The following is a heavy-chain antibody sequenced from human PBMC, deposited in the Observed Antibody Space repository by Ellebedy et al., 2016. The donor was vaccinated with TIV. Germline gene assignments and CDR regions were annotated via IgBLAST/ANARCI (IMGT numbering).Heavy chain of an antibody. CDR3: AKDSGRSGWYFDL. J-gene: IGHJ2*01. V-gene: IGHV3-23*01. CDR1: GFTFSSHA. CDR2: ISDSGGNT. D-gene: IGHD3-10*01. Sequence: GESLKISCAASGFTFSSHAMSWVRQAPGKGLEWVSSISDSGGNTYYADSVKGRFTISRDNSKNTLNVQMNSLRVEDTAVYYCAKDSGRSGWYFDLWGRGTLVTVSS.